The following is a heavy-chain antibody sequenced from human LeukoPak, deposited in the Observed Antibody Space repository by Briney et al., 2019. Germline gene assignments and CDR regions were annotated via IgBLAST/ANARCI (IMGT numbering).Heavy chain of an antibody. CDR2: INHSGST. J-gene: IGHJ4*02. V-gene: IGHV4-34*01. D-gene: IGHD3-22*01. Sequence: SETLSLTCAVYGGSFSGYYWSWIRQPPGKGLEWIGEINHSGSTNYNPSLKSRVTISVDTSNNQFSLKLSSVTAADTAVYYCARQRSSGYYFVVRYFDYWGRGTLVTVSS. CDR3: ARQRSSGYYFVVRYFDY. CDR1: GGSFSGYY.